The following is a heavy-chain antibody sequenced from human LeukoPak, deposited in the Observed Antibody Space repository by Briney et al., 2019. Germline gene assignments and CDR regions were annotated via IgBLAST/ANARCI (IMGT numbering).Heavy chain of an antibody. CDR2: INPYSGGT. CDR1: GYSFTGYY. D-gene: IGHD6-13*01. CDR3: ATAARYSSSWPNNWFDP. V-gene: IGHV1-2*02. Sequence: GASVKVSCKASGYSFTGYYMHWVRQAPGQGLEWMGWINPYSGGTNYAQKFQGRVTMTRDTSISTAYMELSRLRSEDTAVYYCATAARYSSSWPNNWFDPWGQGTLVTVSS. J-gene: IGHJ5*02.